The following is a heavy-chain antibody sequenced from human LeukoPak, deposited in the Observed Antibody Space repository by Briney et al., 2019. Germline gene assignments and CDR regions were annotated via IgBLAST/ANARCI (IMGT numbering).Heavy chain of an antibody. CDR3: ARHDPDQLLYDYFFDP. J-gene: IGHJ5*02. CDR2: TYHSGST. Sequence: PSETLSLTCAVSGYSISSGYYWGWIRQPPGKGLEWIGSTYHSGSTYYNPSPKSRVTISVDTSKNQFSLKLSSVTAADTAVYYCARHDPDQLLYDYFFDPWGQGTLVTVSS. V-gene: IGHV4-38-2*01. D-gene: IGHD2-2*02. CDR1: GYSISSGYY.